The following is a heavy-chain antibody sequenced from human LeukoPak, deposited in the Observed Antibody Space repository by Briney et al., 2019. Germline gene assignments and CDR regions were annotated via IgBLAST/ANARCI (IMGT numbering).Heavy chain of an antibody. J-gene: IGHJ4*02. CDR1: GYTFTVYF. D-gene: IGHD6-13*01. Sequence: ASVKVSCKASGYTFTVYFMHWVRQAPGQGLERMGWINPNSGGTNYAQKFQGRVTMTRDTSISTAYMELSRLRSDDTAVYYCARGTGAAAGRFDYWGQGTLVTVSS. V-gene: IGHV1-2*02. CDR2: INPNSGGT. CDR3: ARGTGAAAGRFDY.